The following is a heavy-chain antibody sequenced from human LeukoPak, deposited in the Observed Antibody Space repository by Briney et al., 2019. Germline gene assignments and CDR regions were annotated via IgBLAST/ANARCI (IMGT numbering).Heavy chain of an antibody. J-gene: IGHJ4*02. CDR3: ARGPSVPGIAVAVGLDY. D-gene: IGHD6-19*01. Sequence: GGTLRLSCAASGFTFSSYAMHWVRQAPGKGLEYVSAISSNGGSTYYADSVKGRFTISRDNSKNKLYLHMGSLRAEDMAVYYCARGPSVPGIAVAVGLDYWGQGTLVTVSS. CDR1: GFTFSSYA. CDR2: ISSNGGST. V-gene: IGHV3-64*02.